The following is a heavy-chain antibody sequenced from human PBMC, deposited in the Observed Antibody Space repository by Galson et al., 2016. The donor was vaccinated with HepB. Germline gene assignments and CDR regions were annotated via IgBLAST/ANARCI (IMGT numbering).Heavy chain of an antibody. Sequence: SLRLSCAASGFTFINYGMTWVRRAPGKGLEWVSVLSNSGDIKYYADPAKGRFSISRDNSKNTLYLQMNSLGAEDTAIYYCVKGSIGSGGLDGWGPGTTVTVSS. CDR3: VKGSIGSGGLDG. V-gene: IGHV3-23*01. D-gene: IGHD2-15*01. CDR1: GFTFINYG. CDR2: LSNSGDIK. J-gene: IGHJ6*01.